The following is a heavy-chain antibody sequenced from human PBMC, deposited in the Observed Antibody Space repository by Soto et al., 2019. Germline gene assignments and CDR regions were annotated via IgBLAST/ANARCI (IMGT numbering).Heavy chain of an antibody. J-gene: IGHJ2*01. CDR1: GFTFRSFA. D-gene: IGHD7-27*01. CDR2: IVGNGGSA. CDR3: AKKGSPSGDHTNWYFDL. Sequence: PGGSLRLSCAASGFTFRSFAMGWVRQGPGKGLEWISTIVGNGGSAYYADSVKGRFTISRDNSQNTLSLQMDSLGADDAAVYFCAKKGSPSGDHTNWYFDLWGRGTLVTVSS. V-gene: IGHV3-23*01.